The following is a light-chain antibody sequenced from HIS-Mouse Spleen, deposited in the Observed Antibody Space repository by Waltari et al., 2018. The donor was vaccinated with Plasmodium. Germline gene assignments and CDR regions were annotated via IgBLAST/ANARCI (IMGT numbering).Light chain of an antibody. V-gene: IGLV3-25*03. J-gene: IGLJ1*01. CDR2: KDS. CDR1: ALPKQY. CDR3: QSADSSGTYV. Sequence: SYELTQPPSVSVSPGQTARITCSGDALPKQYAYWYQQKPGQAPVLVIYKDSERPPGIPGRFSGSSSGTTVTLTISGVQAEDEADYYCQSADSSGTYVFGTGTKVTVL.